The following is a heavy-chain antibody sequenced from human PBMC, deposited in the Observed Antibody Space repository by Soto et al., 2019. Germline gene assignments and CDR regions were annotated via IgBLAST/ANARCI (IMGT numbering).Heavy chain of an antibody. CDR1: GGTFSGSL. CDR2: INHSRST. V-gene: IGHV4-34*01. Sequence: AACGGTFSGSLWSWFCQHKGKGLEWIGEINHSRSTTYDPSLKSRVTIAVDTSKNQFALKLSSVTAADTAVYYFARGARIVVVPAATTRCSNCFGPWGQATLGTVSS. CDR3: ARGARIVVVPAATTRCSNCFGP. J-gene: IGHJ5*02. D-gene: IGHD2-2*01.